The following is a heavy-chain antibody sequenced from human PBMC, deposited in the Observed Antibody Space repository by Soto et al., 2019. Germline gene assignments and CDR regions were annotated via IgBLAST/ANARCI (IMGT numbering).Heavy chain of an antibody. J-gene: IGHJ6*02. V-gene: IGHV4-61*01. CDR1: GGSVSSGSYY. CDR3: ARLIVVVVAANGMDV. D-gene: IGHD2-15*01. CDR2: IYYSGST. Sequence: QVQLQESGPGLVKPSETLSLTCTVSGGSVSSGSYYWSWIRQPPGKGLEWIGYIYYSGSTNYNPSLKSRVTISVDTSKNQFSLKLSSVTAADTAVYYCARLIVVVVAANGMDVWGQGTTVTVSS.